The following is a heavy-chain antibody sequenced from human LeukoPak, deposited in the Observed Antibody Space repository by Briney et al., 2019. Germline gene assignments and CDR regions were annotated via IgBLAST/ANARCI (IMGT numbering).Heavy chain of an antibody. J-gene: IGHJ6*02. CDR2: IYYSVST. V-gene: IGHV4-39*01. CDR3: APLDYGMDV. CDR1: GGSLSSSRYY. Sequence: SETLSLTCTVSGGSLSSSRYYWGWIRQPPGKGLEWIGSIYYSVSTYYNPSLKSRVTISVDTSKNQFSLKLSSVTAADTAVYYCAPLDYGMDVWGQGTTVTVSS.